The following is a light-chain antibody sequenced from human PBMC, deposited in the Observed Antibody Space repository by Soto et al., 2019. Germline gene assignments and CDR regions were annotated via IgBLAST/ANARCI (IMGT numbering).Light chain of an antibody. CDR2: GTS. Sequence: EVVLTQSPGTLSLPPGESATLSCRARQSVSGMYLAWYQQKPGQAPRLLIYGTSNRATGIPDRFSGSGSGTDFTLTIRRLEPEDFTMYFCQQYDNSPFTFGPGTKVDIK. V-gene: IGKV3-20*01. CDR3: QQYDNSPFT. CDR1: QSVSGMY. J-gene: IGKJ3*01.